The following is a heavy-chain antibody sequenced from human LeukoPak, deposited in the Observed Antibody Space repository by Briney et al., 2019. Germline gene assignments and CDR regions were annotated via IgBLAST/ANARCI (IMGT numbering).Heavy chain of an antibody. V-gene: IGHV4-34*01. D-gene: IGHD3-9*01. J-gene: IGHJ4*02. Sequence: SETLSLTCAVYGGSFSGYYWSWVRQPPGKGLEWVGEINHSGTTNYHPSLKRLLTISVATSNNHFSLQLSSVTAADAAVYYCARGYDILTGSGLLDYWGQGTLVTVSS. CDR2: INHSGTT. CDR1: GGSFSGYY. CDR3: ARGYDILTGSGLLDY.